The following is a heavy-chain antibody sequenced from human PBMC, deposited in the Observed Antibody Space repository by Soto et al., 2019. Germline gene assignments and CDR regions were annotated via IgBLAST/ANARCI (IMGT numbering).Heavy chain of an antibody. CDR1: GGTFSSYT. J-gene: IGHJ5*02. CDR3: ARDLKTVGLHNPPPTNWFDP. V-gene: IGHV1-69*08. D-gene: IGHD4-17*01. Sequence: QVQLVQSGAEVKKPGSSVKVSCKASGGTFSSYTISWVRQAPGQGLEWMGRIIPILGIANYAQKFQGRVTITADKSTSTAYMEMSSLRSEDTAVYYCARDLKTVGLHNPPPTNWFDPWGQGTLVTVSS. CDR2: IIPILGIA.